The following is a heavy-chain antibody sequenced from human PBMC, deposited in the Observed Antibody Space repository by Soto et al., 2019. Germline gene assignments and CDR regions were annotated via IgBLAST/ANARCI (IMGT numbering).Heavy chain of an antibody. CDR3: ARGSYGAGYDY. J-gene: IGHJ4*02. Sequence: QLQLQESGSGLVKPSQTLSLTCTVSGGSISSGDYSWSWIRQPPGKGLEWIGYVFRSGSTYYSPSLKRRVTISVDGYKNQFSLKLTSVTAADTGVYYCARGSYGAGYDYWGQGTLVTVSS. V-gene: IGHV4-30-2*01. CDR2: VFRSGST. D-gene: IGHD3-10*01. CDR1: GGSISSGDYS.